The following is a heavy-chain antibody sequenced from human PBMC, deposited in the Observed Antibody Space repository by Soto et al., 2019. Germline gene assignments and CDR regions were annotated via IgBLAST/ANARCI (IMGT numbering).Heavy chain of an antibody. CDR1: GGTFSSYA. Sequence: SVKVSCKASGGTFSSYAISWVRQAPGQGLEWMGGIIPIFGTANYAQKFQGRVTIAADESTSTAYMELSSLRSEDTAVYYCARDPSRFIAVAGTRWFDPWGQGTLVTVS. D-gene: IGHD6-19*01. V-gene: IGHV1-69*13. CDR3: ARDPSRFIAVAGTRWFDP. CDR2: IIPIFGTA. J-gene: IGHJ5*02.